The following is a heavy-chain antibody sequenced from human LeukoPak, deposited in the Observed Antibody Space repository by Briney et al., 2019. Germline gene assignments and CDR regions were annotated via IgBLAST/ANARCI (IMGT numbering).Heavy chain of an antibody. D-gene: IGHD3-16*01. CDR1: GFTFNDFW. CDR3: ARSSWGSSTNS. Sequence: GGSLRLSCVASGFTFNDFWMSWIRQAPGRGLEGVVNINQDGSENYYVDSMKGRFTSSRDNAKNSVYLQMSGLTVEDTAVYYCARSSWGSSTNSWGQGTLVIVSS. CDR2: INQDGSEN. V-gene: IGHV3-7*01. J-gene: IGHJ4*02.